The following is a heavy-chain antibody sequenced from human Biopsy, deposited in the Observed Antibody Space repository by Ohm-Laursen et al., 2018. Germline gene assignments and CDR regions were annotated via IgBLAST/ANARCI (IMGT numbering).Heavy chain of an antibody. J-gene: IGHJ4*02. CDR1: GVSISVDGYY. CDR3: ATFRASWDTTQGGDY. V-gene: IGHV4-31*02. CDR2: IYHSGTT. D-gene: IGHD1-26*01. Sequence: SQTLSLTCIVSGVSISVDGYYWAWIRQLPGKGLDWIGYIYHSGTTYYNPSLKSRLTMSVDTSKNEFSLRLRSATAADTAVYFCATFRASWDTTQGGDYWGQGTLVTVSS.